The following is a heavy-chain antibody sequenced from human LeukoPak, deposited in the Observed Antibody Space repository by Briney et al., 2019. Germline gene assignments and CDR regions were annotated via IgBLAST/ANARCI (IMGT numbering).Heavy chain of an antibody. Sequence: ETLSLTCTVSGGSTTSHNYYWGWIRQPPGKGLEWIGSIHYSGSTYYNPSLKSRVTISVDTSKNQFSLKLSSVTAADTAVYYCARLSGFGELMPFDYWGQGTLVTVSS. V-gene: IGHV4-39*01. CDR3: ARLSGFGELMPFDY. D-gene: IGHD3-10*01. CDR2: IHYSGST. CDR1: GGSTTSHNYY. J-gene: IGHJ4*02.